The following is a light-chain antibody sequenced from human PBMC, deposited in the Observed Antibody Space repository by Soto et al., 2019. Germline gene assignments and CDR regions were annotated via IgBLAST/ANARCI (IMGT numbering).Light chain of an antibody. V-gene: IGKV3-20*01. Sequence: EIVLTQSPGTLSVSPGERATLSCRASQSISSNYLAWYQQKPGQAPSLLIYGASSRATGIPDRFSGSGSGTDFTLTISSLEPEVSAIYYCQQYGSWTFVQGTKVEIK. CDR2: GAS. CDR3: QQYGSWT. CDR1: QSISSNY. J-gene: IGKJ1*01.